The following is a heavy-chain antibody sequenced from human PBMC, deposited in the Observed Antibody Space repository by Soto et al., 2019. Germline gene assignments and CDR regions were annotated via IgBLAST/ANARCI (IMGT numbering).Heavy chain of an antibody. CDR2: IYYSGST. V-gene: IGHV4-59*01. CDR3: GRGGGKTSSFRSASYFKAYRPLDF. CDR1: GGSISSYY. J-gene: IGHJ4*02. D-gene: IGHD3-10*01. Sequence: SSETLSLTCTVSGGSISSYYWSWIRQPPGKGLEWIGYIYYSGSTNYNPSLKSRVTISVDTSKNQFSLKLISVNAADTAVYSGGRGGGKTSSFRSASYFKAYRPLDFWCLATLVSVPQ.